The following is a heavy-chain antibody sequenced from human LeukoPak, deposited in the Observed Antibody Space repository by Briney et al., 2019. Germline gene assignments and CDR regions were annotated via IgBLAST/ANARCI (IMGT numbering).Heavy chain of an antibody. CDR3: ARDHSPAASTGRATNWFDP. J-gene: IGHJ5*02. CDR2: ISCSGSTI. D-gene: IGHD2-2*01. V-gene: IGHV3-48*03. Sequence: PSGGSLRLSCSASGFTFSSYEMTWVRQAPGKGLEWVSYISCSGSTIYYADSVKGRFTISRDNDKNSLYLQMNSLRAEDTAVYYCARDHSPAASTGRATNWFDPWGQGTLVTVSS. CDR1: GFTFSSYE.